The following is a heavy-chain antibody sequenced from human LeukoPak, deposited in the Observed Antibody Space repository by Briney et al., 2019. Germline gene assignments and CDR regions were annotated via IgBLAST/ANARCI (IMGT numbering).Heavy chain of an antibody. V-gene: IGHV3-30*03. CDR2: ISYDGSNK. CDR1: GSTFSSYG. D-gene: IGHD2-2*02. Sequence: PGGSLRLSCAASGSTFSSYGMHWVRQAPGKGLEWVAFISYDGSNKYYADSVKGRFTISRDNSKNTLYLQMNSLRAEDTAVYYCARDGRYCSSTSCYTGFDYWGQGTLVTVSS. CDR3: ARDGRYCSSTSCYTGFDY. J-gene: IGHJ4*02.